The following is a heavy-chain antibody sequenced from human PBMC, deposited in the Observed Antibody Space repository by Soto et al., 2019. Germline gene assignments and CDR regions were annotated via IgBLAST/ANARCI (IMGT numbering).Heavy chain of an antibody. CDR3: AREPKQNYDSSPWNGGFDS. CDR2: IYYTGNN. D-gene: IGHD3-22*01. J-gene: IGHJ4*02. V-gene: IGHV4-30-4*01. Sequence: PSETLSLTCTVSGDSISSPHYYWTWIRQPPGKGLEWVGYIYYTGNNFYNPALKSRVAMSVDPSTNQFSQKLASVTDADTAVYFCAREPKQNYDSSPWNGGFDSWGPGTLVTVSS. CDR1: GDSISSPHYY.